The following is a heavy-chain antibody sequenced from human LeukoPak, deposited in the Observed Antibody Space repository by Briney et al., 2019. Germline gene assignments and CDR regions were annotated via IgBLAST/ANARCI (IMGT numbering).Heavy chain of an antibody. V-gene: IGHV3-66*02. D-gene: IGHD3-22*01. Sequence: QPEGSLRLSYAASGFTVSSNYMSWVRQAPGKGLEWVSVIYSGGSTYYADSVKGRFTISRDNSKNTLYLQMNSLRAEDTAVYYCATHSSGYLGSNWFDPWGQGPLVTVSS. CDR1: GFTVSSNY. J-gene: IGHJ5*02. CDR2: IYSGGST. CDR3: ATHSSGYLGSNWFDP.